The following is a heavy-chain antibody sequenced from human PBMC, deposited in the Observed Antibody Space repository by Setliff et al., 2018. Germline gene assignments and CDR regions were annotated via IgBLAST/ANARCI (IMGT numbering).Heavy chain of an antibody. Sequence: ASVKVSCKASGYTFISYGITWVRQAPGQGLEWMGWISPKNGDRHYAQKALGRVTMTTDTSTSTAYMEVRSLRSDDTAVYYCARINFYVSSGFYYASDYWGQGTLVTVS. D-gene: IGHD3-22*01. CDR2: ISPKNGDR. CDR1: GYTFISYG. CDR3: ARINFYVSSGFYYASDY. J-gene: IGHJ4*02. V-gene: IGHV1-18*01.